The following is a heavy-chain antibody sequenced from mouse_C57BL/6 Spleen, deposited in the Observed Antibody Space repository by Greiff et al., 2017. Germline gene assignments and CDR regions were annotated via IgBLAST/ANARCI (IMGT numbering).Heavy chain of an antibody. CDR1: GYTFTSYW. CDR3: ARGITTVAY. J-gene: IGHJ3*01. CDR2: IDPSDSYT. D-gene: IGHD1-1*01. Sequence: QVQLKESGAELVKPGASVKLSCKASGYTFTSYWMQWVKQRPGQGLEWIGEIDPSDSYTNYNQKFKGKATLTVDTSSSTAYMQLSSLTSEDSAVYYCARGITTVAYWGQGTLVTVSA. V-gene: IGHV1-50*01.